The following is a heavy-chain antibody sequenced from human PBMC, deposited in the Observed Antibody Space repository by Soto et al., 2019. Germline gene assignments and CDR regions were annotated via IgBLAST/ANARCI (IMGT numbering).Heavy chain of an antibody. CDR2: IYYSGST. CDR3: ARIRIAAAGKGNYFDY. D-gene: IGHD6-13*01. V-gene: IGHV4-59*08. J-gene: IGHJ4*02. CDR1: GGSISSYY. Sequence: SETLSLTCTVSGGSISSYYWSLIRQPPGKGLEWIGYIYYSGSTNYNPSLKSRVTISVDTSKNQFSLKLSSVTAADTAVYYCARIRIAAAGKGNYFDYWGQGTLVTVSS.